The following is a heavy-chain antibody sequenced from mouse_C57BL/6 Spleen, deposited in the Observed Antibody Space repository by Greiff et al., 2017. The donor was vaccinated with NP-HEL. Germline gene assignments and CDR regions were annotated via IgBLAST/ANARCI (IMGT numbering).Heavy chain of an antibody. V-gene: IGHV1-50*01. J-gene: IGHJ4*01. CDR1: GYTFTSYW. CDR2: IDPSDSYT. CDR3: ARCSSGYVGAMDY. D-gene: IGHD3-2*02. Sequence: QVQLQQSGAELVKPGASVKLSCKASGYTFTSYWMQWVKQRPGQGLEWIGEIDPSDSYTNYNQKFKGKATLTVDTSSSTAYMQLSSLTSEDSAVYYCARCSSGYVGAMDYWGQGTSVTVSS.